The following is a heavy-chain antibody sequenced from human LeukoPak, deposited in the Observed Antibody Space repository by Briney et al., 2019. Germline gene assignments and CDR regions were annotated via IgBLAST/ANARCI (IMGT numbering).Heavy chain of an antibody. CDR3: ARANYYGSGRAAFDI. J-gene: IGHJ3*02. V-gene: IGHV3-74*01. D-gene: IGHD3-10*01. Sequence: GGSLRLSCASSGFTFSSYWMHWVRQAPGKGLVWVSRINSDGSSTSYADSVNGRFTISRENAKNTLYLQMNSLRAEDTAVYYCARANYYGSGRAAFDIWGQGTMVTVSS. CDR2: INSDGSST. CDR1: GFTFSSYW.